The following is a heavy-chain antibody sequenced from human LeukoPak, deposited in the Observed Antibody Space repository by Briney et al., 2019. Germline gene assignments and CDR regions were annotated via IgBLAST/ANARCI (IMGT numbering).Heavy chain of an antibody. J-gene: IGHJ4*02. Sequence: SETLSLTCAVYGGSFSGYYWSWIRQPPGKGLEWIGEINHSGSTNHNPSLKSRVTISVDTSKNQFSLKLSSVTAADTAVYYCARDYYYDSSGYYYYFDYWGQGTLVTVSS. CDR1: GGSFSGYY. CDR3: ARDYYYDSSGYYYYFDY. D-gene: IGHD3-22*01. V-gene: IGHV4-34*01. CDR2: INHSGST.